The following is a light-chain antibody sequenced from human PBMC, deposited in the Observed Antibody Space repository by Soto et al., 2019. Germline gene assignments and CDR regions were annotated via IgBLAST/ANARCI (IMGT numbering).Light chain of an antibody. J-gene: IGKJ4*01. CDR1: DDIINS. V-gene: IGKV1-33*01. CDR2: DAS. CDR3: QQYDILPIT. Sequence: TQSPSSLSASVGDRVTITCQASDDIINSLNWYQQKPGKAPKLLIHDASILQTGVPSRFSGGGSGTDFTFTITSLQPEDIATYYCQQYDILPITFGGGTKVDIK.